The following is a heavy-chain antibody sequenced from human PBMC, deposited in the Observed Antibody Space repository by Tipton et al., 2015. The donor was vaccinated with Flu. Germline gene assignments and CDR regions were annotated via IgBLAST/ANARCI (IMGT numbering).Heavy chain of an antibody. J-gene: IGHJ4*02. D-gene: IGHD6-19*01. V-gene: IGHV4-39*01. CDR1: GGSISSSSYY. CDR2: IYYSGST. CDR3: ARRVAVAAHFDY. Sequence: TLSLTCTVSGGSISSSSYYWGWIRQPPGKGLEWIGSIYYSGSTHYNPSLKSRVTISVDTSKNQFSLKLSSVTAADTAVYYCARRVAVAAHFDYWGQGTLVTVSS.